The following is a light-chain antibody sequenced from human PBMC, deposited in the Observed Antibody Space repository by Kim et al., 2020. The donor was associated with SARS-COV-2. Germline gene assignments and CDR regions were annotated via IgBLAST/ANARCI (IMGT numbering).Light chain of an antibody. J-gene: IGKJ2*01. V-gene: IGKV3-20*01. CDR1: QSVSSSY. CDR2: GAS. Sequence: EIVLTQSPGTLSLSPGERATLSCRASQSVSSSYLAWYQQKPGQAPRLLIYGASSRATGIPDRFSGSGSGTDFTLTISRLEPEDFAVYYCQQYGSSPYTIGQVTKLEI. CDR3: QQYGSSPYT.